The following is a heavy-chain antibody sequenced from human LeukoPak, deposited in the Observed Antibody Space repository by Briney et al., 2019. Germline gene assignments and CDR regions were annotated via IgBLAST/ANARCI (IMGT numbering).Heavy chain of an antibody. CDR1: GYTFTSSA. D-gene: IGHD6-19*01. J-gene: IGHJ4*02. Sequence: ASVKVFCTASGYTFTSSALNWVRQAPGQGLEWMGWINTNTGNPTYAQGFTGRFVFSLDTSVSTAYLHISSLKAEDTAVYYCATDLKKGDSGCFDYWGQGTLVTVSS. CDR2: INTNTGNP. V-gene: IGHV7-4-1*02. CDR3: ATDLKKGDSGCFDY.